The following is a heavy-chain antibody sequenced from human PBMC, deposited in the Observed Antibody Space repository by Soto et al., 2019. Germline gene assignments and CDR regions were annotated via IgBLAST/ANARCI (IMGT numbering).Heavy chain of an antibody. Sequence: GGSLRLSCAASGFSFSTYSMHLVRQAPGKGLECVSVISYDGSSDTYADSVQGRFTISRDNSKNTLYLQLNSLRVEDTAMYYCARPYYDFWSGYPSDAFDIWGQGTMVTVSS. CDR3: ARPYYDFWSGYPSDAFDI. J-gene: IGHJ3*02. V-gene: IGHV3-30-3*01. D-gene: IGHD3-3*01. CDR1: GFSFSTYS. CDR2: ISYDGSSD.